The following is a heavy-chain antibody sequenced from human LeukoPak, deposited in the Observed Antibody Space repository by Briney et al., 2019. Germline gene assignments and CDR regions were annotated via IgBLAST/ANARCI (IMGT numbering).Heavy chain of an antibody. CDR1: GYGFTSYW. Sequence: GESLQTSCKGSGYGFTSYWIGWVRQLPGKGLEWMGIIYPGDSDTRYSPSFQGQVTISADKSISTAYLQWSSLKASDTAMYYCARLGENDSGYAAYWGQGTLVTVSS. J-gene: IGHJ4*02. D-gene: IGHD5-12*01. CDR2: IYPGDSDT. V-gene: IGHV5-51*01. CDR3: ARLGENDSGYAAY.